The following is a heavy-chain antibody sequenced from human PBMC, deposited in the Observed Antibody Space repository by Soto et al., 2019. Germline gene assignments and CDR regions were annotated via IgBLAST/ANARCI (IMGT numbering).Heavy chain of an antibody. CDR2: INPMFGTT. D-gene: IGHD2-15*01. J-gene: IGHJ5*02. Sequence: QVQLVQSGAEVKKPGSSVKVSCKASGGTFSSYTISWVRQAPGQGLEWMGGINPMFGTTKYAQKFQGRVTITADSSTSTAYMEMSSLRSEDTAVYYCVRGVVVVTASQLGWFDPWGQGTLVIVSS. V-gene: IGHV1-69*01. CDR3: VRGVVVVTASQLGWFDP. CDR1: GGTFSSYT.